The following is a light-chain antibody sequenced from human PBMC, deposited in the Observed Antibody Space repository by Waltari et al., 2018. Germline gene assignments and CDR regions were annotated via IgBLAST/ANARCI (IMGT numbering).Light chain of an antibody. CDR2: EDS. V-gene: IGLV3-10*01. J-gene: IGLJ2*01. Sequence: SYELTQPPSGSVSPGQRARITSSGDALPKKYHNGYQQKLGQAPVLFIYEDSKRPSGIPERFSGSSAGTMATLTISGAQVEDEADYYCYSTDSSGNHVVFGGGTKLTVL. CDR1: ALPKKY. CDR3: YSTDSSGNHVV.